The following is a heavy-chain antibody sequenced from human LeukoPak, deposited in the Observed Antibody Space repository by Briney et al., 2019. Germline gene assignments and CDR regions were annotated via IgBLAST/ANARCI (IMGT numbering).Heavy chain of an antibody. CDR3: ARDLDSSGRSYGMDV. Sequence: GASVKVSFKGSGYTFTIYYMHWVGQARGQGGEWMGVINPSGGRTSYAQKFQGRVTMTRDTSTSTVYMELSSLRSEDTAVYYCARDLDSSGRSYGMDVWGKGTTVTVSS. J-gene: IGHJ6*04. CDR2: INPSGGRT. V-gene: IGHV1-46*01. D-gene: IGHD6-19*01. CDR1: GYTFTIYY.